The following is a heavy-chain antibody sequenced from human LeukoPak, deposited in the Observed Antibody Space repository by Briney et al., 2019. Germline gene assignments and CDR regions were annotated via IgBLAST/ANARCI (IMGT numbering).Heavy chain of an antibody. CDR3: AKDPMAIAVAGTDY. CDR1: GFIFSNYA. D-gene: IGHD6-19*01. CDR2: ISGSGGST. J-gene: IGHJ4*02. V-gene: IGHV3-23*01. Sequence: PGGSLRLSCAASGFIFSNYAMTWVRQAPGKGLEWVSAISGSGGSTYYADSVKGRFTISRDNSKNTLYLQMNSLRAEDTAVYYCAKDPMAIAVAGTDYWGQGTLVTVSS.